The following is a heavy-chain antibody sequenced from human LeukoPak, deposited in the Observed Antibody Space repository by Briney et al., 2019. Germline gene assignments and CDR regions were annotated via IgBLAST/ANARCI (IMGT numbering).Heavy chain of an antibody. D-gene: IGHD3-3*01. Sequence: GGSVTLFCAPSGFTDNSNYMSWVRQAPGKGLAWVSVIYIGGSTYYADSVKGRFTISRDNSKNTLYLQMNSLRAEDTAVYYCASRPAGITIFGVARDYWGQGTLVTVSS. J-gene: IGHJ4*02. V-gene: IGHV3-66*02. CDR3: ASRPAGITIFGVARDY. CDR2: IYIGGST. CDR1: GFTDNSNY.